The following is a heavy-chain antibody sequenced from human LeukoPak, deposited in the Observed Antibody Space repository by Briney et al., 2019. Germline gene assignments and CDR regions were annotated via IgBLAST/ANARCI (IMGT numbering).Heavy chain of an antibody. V-gene: IGHV5-51*01. CDR1: GYIFTSYW. CDR2: IYTGDSDT. CDR3: SSRAAAARHPQDDFDI. J-gene: IGHJ4*01. Sequence: GESLMICCKGAGYIFTSYWSCCGRQMPGKGQGGMATIYTGDSDTRYSPCVEGQVTIAADNANTTAYLQWSSLNAAETVMYYVSSRAAAARHPQDDFDIWGQGTLVTVSS. D-gene: IGHD6-13*01.